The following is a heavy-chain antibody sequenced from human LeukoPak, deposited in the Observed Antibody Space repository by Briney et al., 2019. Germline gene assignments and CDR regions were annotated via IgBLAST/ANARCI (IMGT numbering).Heavy chain of an antibody. CDR2: INPSGGST. D-gene: IGHD2-8*01. CDR1: GYTFTSYY. J-gene: IGHJ4*02. V-gene: IGHV1-46*01. CDR3: ARGAGNIVLMVYAMWPDDY. Sequence: ASVKVSCKASGYTFTSYYMHWVRQAPRQGLEWMGIINPSGGSTSYAQKFQGRVTMTRDMSTSTVYMELSSLRSEDTAVYYCARGAGNIVLMVYAMWPDDYWGQGILVTVSS.